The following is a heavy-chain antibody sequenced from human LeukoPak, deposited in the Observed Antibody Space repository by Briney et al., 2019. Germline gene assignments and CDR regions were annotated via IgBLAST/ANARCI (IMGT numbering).Heavy chain of an antibody. CDR2: INHSGST. V-gene: IGHV4-34*01. Sequence: SETLSLTCAVYGGSFSGYYWSWIRQPPGKGLEWIGEINHSGSTNYNPSLKSRVTISVDTSKNQFSLKLSFVTAADTAVYYCARQSGLPWFDNFDYWGQGTLVTVSS. CDR3: ARQSGLPWFDNFDY. CDR1: GGSFSGYY. J-gene: IGHJ4*02. D-gene: IGHD3-10*01.